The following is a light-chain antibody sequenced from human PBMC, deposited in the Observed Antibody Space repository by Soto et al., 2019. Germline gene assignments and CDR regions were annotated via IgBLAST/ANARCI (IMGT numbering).Light chain of an antibody. V-gene: IGLV2-14*03. J-gene: IGLJ1*01. CDR2: DVS. Sequence: QSALTHPDSVSGSPGHSVAISCTAASSDIGNYNYVSWYQQRPGKVPKLIIHDVSDRPSGVSDRFSGSKSGNTASLTISGLQAEDEADYYCSSYTSTSTYVFGTGTKLTVL. CDR1: SSDIGNYNY. CDR3: SSYTSTSTYV.